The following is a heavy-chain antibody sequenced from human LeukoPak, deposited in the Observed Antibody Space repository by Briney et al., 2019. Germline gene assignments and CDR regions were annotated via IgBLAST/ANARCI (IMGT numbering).Heavy chain of an antibody. J-gene: IGHJ4*02. CDR3: VRHLSDITSCPNY. Sequence: GESLKISCKGSGYRFDTYWIGWVRQMPGKGVEWMVIIYPGDSRTTYSPSFQGQVTISADKSISTAYLQWSSLKASDTAIYYCVRHLSDITSCPNYWGPGTLVTVAS. D-gene: IGHD2-2*01. V-gene: IGHV5-51*01. CDR2: IYPGDSRT. CDR1: GYRFDTYW.